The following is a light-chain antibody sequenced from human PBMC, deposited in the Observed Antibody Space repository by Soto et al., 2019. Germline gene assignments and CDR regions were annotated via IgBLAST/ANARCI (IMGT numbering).Light chain of an antibody. J-gene: IGKJ1*01. CDR3: QQYNDNWT. CDR2: KAS. CDR1: QSISSW. Sequence: STLSASVGDRVTITCRASQSISSWLAWYQQKPGTAPKLLIYKASTLQSGVPSRLSGSGSGTEFTLTISSLQPDDSATYYCQQYNDNWTFGQGTKVDIK. V-gene: IGKV1-5*03.